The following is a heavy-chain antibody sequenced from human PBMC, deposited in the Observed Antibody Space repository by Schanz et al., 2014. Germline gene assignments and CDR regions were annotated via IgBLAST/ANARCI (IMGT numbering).Heavy chain of an antibody. CDR3: AASSGWHPSTDY. V-gene: IGHV3-23*01. Sequence: EVQLLESGGGLVQPGGSLRLSCAASGFTFSSYAMGWVRQARGKGLEWLSVISASGGDTYYADSVKGRFTISRDNAKSSLYLQMNSLRVEATAVYYCAASSGWHPSTDYWGQGTLVTVSS. D-gene: IGHD6-19*01. J-gene: IGHJ4*02. CDR2: ISASGGDT. CDR1: GFTFSSYA.